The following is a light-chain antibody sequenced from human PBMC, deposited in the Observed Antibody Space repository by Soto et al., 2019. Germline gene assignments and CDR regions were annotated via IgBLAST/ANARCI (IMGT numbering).Light chain of an antibody. Sequence: DIQLTQSPSFLSASVGDRVTITCRASQGISSYLAWYQQKPGKAPKLLIYAASNLQSGVPSRSSGSGSGTGFTLTNSSLQPEDFPQYYCQQLNSYPSTLGQRTKLEIK. CDR1: QGISSY. V-gene: IGKV1-9*01. CDR3: QQLNSYPST. CDR2: AAS. J-gene: IGKJ2*01.